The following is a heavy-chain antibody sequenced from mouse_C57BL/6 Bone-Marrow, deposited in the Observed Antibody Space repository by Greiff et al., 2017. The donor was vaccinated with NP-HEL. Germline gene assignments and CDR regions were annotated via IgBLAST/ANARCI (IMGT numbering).Heavy chain of an antibody. V-gene: IGHV1-54*01. CDR1: GYAFTNYL. Sequence: QVQLQQSGAELVRPGTSVKVSCKASGYAFTNYLIEWVKQRPGQGLEWIGVINPGSGGTNYNEKFKGKATLTADKSSSTAYMQLSSLTSEDSAVYSGARGSTTVVAHWYFDVWGTGTTVTVSS. J-gene: IGHJ1*03. CDR2: INPGSGGT. D-gene: IGHD1-1*01. CDR3: ARGSTTVVAHWYFDV.